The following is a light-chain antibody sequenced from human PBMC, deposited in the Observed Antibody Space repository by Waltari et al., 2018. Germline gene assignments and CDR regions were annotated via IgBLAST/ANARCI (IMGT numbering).Light chain of an antibody. J-gene: IGLJ2*01. Sequence: QSVLTQPPSVSGAPGQRVTICCTGNSSNIGAGFAVHWYQQIPGAVPKLLIFGNNNRPSGVPDRFSGSKSGTSASLAITGLQAEDEAHYYCQSYDSSLSGFVVYGGGTKMIVL. CDR1: SSNIGAGFA. CDR2: GNN. CDR3: QSYDSSLSGFVV. V-gene: IGLV1-40*01.